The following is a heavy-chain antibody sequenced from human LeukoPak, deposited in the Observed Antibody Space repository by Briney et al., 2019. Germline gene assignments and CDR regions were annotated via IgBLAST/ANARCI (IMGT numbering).Heavy chain of an antibody. J-gene: IGHJ4*02. CDR2: ISSSSSYI. V-gene: IGHV3-21*01. CDR3: ARAGYSYEFDY. D-gene: IGHD5-18*01. CDR1: GFTFSSYS. Sequence: GGSLRLSCAASGFTFSSYSMNWVRQAPGKGLEWVSSISSSSSYIYYADSVKGRFTISRDNSKNTLYLQMNSPRAEDTAVYYCARAGYSYEFDYWGQGTLVTVSS.